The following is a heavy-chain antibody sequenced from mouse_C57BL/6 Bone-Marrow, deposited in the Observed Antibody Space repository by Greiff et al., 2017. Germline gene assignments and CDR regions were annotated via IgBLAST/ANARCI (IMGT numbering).Heavy chain of an antibody. Sequence: EVHLVESGGGLVQPGGSLKLSCAASGFTFSDYGMAWVRQAPRKGPEWVAFISNLAYSIYYADTVTGRFTISRENAKNTLYLEMSSLRSEDTAMYYCARLEDYYAMDYGGQGTSVTVSS. CDR1: GFTFSDYG. CDR2: ISNLAYSI. CDR3: ARLEDYYAMDY. V-gene: IGHV5-15*01. J-gene: IGHJ4*01.